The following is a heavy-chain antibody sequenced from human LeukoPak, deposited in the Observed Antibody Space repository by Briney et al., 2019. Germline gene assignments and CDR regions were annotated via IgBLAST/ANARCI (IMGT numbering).Heavy chain of an antibody. CDR3: ARVAFVMTTVTTLYYFDY. CDR1: GGSISSYY. D-gene: IGHD4-17*01. J-gene: IGHJ4*02. CDR2: IYYSGST. V-gene: IGHV4-59*01. Sequence: KPSETLSLTCTVSGGSISSYYWSWIRQPPGKGLEWIGYIYYSGSTNYSPSLKSRVTISVDTSKNQFSLKLSSVTAADTAVYYCARVAFVMTTVTTLYYFDYWGQGTLVTVSS.